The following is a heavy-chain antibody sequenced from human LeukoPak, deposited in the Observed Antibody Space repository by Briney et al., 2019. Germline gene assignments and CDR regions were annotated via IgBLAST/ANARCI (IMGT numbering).Heavy chain of an antibody. D-gene: IGHD6-13*01. Sequence: SETLSLTCTVSGGSISSYYWSWIRQPPGKGLEWIGYIYYSGSTNYNPSLKSRVTISVDTSKNQFSLKLSSVTAADTAVYYCAREIAAAGAALDYWGQGTLVTVSS. CDR1: GGSISSYY. CDR2: IYYSGST. CDR3: AREIAAAGAALDY. J-gene: IGHJ4*02. V-gene: IGHV4-59*01.